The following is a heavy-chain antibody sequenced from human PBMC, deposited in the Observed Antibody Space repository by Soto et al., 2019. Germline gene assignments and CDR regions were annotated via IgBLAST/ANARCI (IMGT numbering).Heavy chain of an antibody. CDR1: GFTFNNYA. V-gene: IGHV3-9*01. CDR2: ITWNSRVL. D-gene: IGHD3-3*01. Sequence: EVQLLESGGGFVQPGGSMRLSCVASGFTFNNYAMNWVRQAPGKGLEWVSGITWNSRVLAYADSVKGRFTISRDNARNSLYLQMDSLRDEDTALYYCAKGRYDFWSPYYFDSWGQGTLVTVSS. J-gene: IGHJ4*02. CDR3: AKGRYDFWSPYYFDS.